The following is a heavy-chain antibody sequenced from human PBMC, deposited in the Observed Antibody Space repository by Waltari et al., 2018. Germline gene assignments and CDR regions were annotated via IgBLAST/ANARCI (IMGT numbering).Heavy chain of an antibody. CDR3: AKDLTSYSSSWYVYYYYYGMDV. J-gene: IGHJ6*02. Sequence: EVQLVESGGVVVQPGGSLRLSCAASGFTFDDYAMHWVRQAPGKGLEWVSLISWDGGRTYYADSGKGRFTISRDNSKNSLYLQMNSLRAEDTALYYCAKDLTSYSSSWYVYYYYYGMDVWGQGTTVTVSS. CDR2: ISWDGGRT. V-gene: IGHV3-43D*04. D-gene: IGHD6-13*01. CDR1: GFTFDDYA.